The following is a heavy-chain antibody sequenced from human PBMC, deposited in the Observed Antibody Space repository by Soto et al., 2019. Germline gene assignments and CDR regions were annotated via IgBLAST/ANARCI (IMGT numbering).Heavy chain of an antibody. CDR3: ARGRFGYDAFEI. D-gene: IGHD3-16*01. J-gene: IGHJ3*02. Sequence: QVQLQESGPGLVKPSETLSLTCTVSGGSVSSGRYYWSWIRQPPGKGLEWIGYIYDSGSTNYNPSLKSRVTISVDTSKNQFSLKLSSVTAADTAVDYCARGRFGYDAFEIWGQGTMVTVSS. V-gene: IGHV4-61*01. CDR2: IYDSGST. CDR1: GGSVSSGRYY.